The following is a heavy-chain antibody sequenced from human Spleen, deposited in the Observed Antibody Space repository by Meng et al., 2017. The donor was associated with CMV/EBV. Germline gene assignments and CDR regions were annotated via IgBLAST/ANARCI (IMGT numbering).Heavy chain of an antibody. CDR3: ARDHIVSGQGIS. V-gene: IGHV4-39*07. J-gene: IGHJ5*02. Sequence: HLRRTGPGPGPARHIRPLSVTGTGCGGRISSCNYSWGRNPQPKGKGLEGFVSIYYSGSTYHTPSLKSRVTISVDTSKNQFSLSLSSVTAADTAVYYCARDHIVSGQGISWGQGTLVTVSS. CDR2: IYYSGST. CDR1: GGRISSCNYS. D-gene: IGHD2-21*01.